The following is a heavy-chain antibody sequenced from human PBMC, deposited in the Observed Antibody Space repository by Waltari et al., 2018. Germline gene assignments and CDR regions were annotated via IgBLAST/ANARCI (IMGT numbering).Heavy chain of an antibody. Sequence: EVQLVASGGGLIQPGGSLRLSCAASGFTVSSNYMSWVRQAPGKGLEWVSVIYSVGSTYYADSVKGRFTSSRDNSKNTLYLQMNSLRAEDTAVYYCARTFLFRYFDYWGQGTLVTVSS. J-gene: IGHJ4*02. CDR1: GFTVSSNY. CDR2: IYSVGST. D-gene: IGHD3-10*01. CDR3: ARTFLFRYFDY. V-gene: IGHV3-53*01.